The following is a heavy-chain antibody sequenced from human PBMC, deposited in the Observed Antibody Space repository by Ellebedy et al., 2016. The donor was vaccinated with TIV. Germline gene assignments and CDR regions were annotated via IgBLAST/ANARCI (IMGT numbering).Heavy chain of an antibody. CDR3: ARERDIVVVTAIHY. D-gene: IGHD2-21*02. Sequence: GESLKISXAASGFTFSSYGMHWVRQAPGKGLEWVAVIWYDGSNKYYADSVKGRFTISRDNSKNTLYLQMNSLRAEDTAVYYCARERDIVVVTAIHYWGQGTLVTVSS. V-gene: IGHV3-33*01. J-gene: IGHJ4*02. CDR2: IWYDGSNK. CDR1: GFTFSSYG.